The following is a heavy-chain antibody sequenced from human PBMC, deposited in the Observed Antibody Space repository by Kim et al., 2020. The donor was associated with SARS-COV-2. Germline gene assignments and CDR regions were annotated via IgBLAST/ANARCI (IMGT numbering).Heavy chain of an antibody. CDR2: ISGSGSTT. D-gene: IGHD6-6*01. CDR3: SKDLSAVSSSPYYGMDV. CDR1: GFTFSSYA. Sequence: GGSLRLSCAASGFTFSSYAMSWVRQAPGKGLEWVSTISGSGSTTEYADSVKGRFTISRDNSKNTLFLQMNILRPEDTAVYYCSKDLSAVSSSPYYGMDV. V-gene: IGHV3-23*01. J-gene: IGHJ6*01.